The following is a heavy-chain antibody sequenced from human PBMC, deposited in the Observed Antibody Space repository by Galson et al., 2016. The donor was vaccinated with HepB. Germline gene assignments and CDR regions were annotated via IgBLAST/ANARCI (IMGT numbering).Heavy chain of an antibody. J-gene: IGHJ4*02. V-gene: IGHV4-30-4*01. CDR3: ATGSGDLFDY. Sequence: TLSLTCTVSRGSINSGDYYWSWIRQPPGKGLEWIGYIYYTGSTYYNPSLKSRVTMSVDTSKNQFSLNLISVTAADTAVYYCATGSGDLFDYWGQGTLVTVSS. D-gene: IGHD4-17*01. CDR1: RGSINSGDYY. CDR2: IYYTGST.